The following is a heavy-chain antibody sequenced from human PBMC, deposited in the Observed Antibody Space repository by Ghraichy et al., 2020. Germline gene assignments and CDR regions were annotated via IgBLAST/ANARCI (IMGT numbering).Heavy chain of an antibody. V-gene: IGHV1-69*13. Sequence: SVKVSCKASGGTFSSYAISWVRQAPGQGLEWMGGIIPIFGTANYAQKFQGRVTITADESTSTAYMELNSLRAEDTAVYYCARYLYGDYVRLFDYWGQGTLVTVSS. CDR3: ARYLYGDYVRLFDY. J-gene: IGHJ4*02. D-gene: IGHD4-17*01. CDR1: GGTFSSYA. CDR2: IIPIFGTA.